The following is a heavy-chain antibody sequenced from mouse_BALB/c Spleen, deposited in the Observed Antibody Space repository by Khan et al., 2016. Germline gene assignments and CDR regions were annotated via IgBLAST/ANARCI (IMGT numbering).Heavy chain of an antibody. J-gene: IGHJ1*01. D-gene: IGHD1-1*02. V-gene: IGHV5-4*02. CDR2: ISDGGAYT. Sequence: EVELVESGGGLVKPGGSLKLSCAASGFTFSDYYMYWVRQTPEKRLEWVATISDGGAYTYYPDRVKGKVTITGDTANNKPYLQMSSLKSEDTAMYYCARAYGNYGYFDDWGAGTTVTVSS. CDR3: ARAYGNYGYFDD. CDR1: GFTFSDYY.